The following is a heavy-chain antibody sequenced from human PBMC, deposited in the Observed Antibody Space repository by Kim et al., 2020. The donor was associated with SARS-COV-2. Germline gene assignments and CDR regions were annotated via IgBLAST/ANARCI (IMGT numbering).Heavy chain of an antibody. D-gene: IGHD3-10*01. V-gene: IGHV1-3*01. J-gene: IGHJ5*02. Sequence: RYSQNFQGRVTIQRDTSATTAYMELSSLTSKDTAVYYCAREGSGSYNWFDPWGQGTLVTVSS. CDR3: AREGSGSYNWFDP.